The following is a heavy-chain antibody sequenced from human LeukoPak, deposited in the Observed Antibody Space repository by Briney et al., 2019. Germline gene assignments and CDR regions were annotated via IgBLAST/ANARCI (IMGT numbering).Heavy chain of an antibody. CDR3: GRGHWGLDY. CDR2: ISNSGSSI. J-gene: IGHJ4*02. Sequence: GGSLRLSCAASGFTVSSNYMSWVRQAPGKGLEWVSYISNSGSSIYYADSVKGRFTTSRDNAKSSLYLQMNSLRAEDTAVYYCGRGHWGLDYWGQGALVTVSS. D-gene: IGHD7-27*01. V-gene: IGHV3-11*04. CDR1: GFTVSSNY.